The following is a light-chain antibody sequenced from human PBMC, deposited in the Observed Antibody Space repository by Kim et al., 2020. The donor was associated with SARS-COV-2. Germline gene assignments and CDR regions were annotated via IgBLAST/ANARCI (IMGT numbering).Light chain of an antibody. CDR1: RIVSGSC. CDR2: GSS. V-gene: IGKV3-20*01. J-gene: IGKJ2*01. CDR3: QQYGSSPYT. Sequence: LTPSGRATRGCRASRIVSGSCLCWYLQNPVQAPRRLIFGSSSRATGIPDRYSGSGSGTDFTRTISRLEPEDFAVYYCQQYGSSPYTFVQGTKLEI.